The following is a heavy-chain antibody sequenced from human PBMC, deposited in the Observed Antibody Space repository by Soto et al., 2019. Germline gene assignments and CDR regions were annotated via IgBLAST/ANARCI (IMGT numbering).Heavy chain of an antibody. Sequence: VQLVESGGGLVQPGGSLRLSCAASGFTFSSYWMHWVRQAPGKGLVWVSRINSDGSSTSYADSVKGRFTISRDNAKNTLYLQMNSLRAEDTAVYYCARVADYYGSGSPTDWYFDLWGRGTLVTVSS. CDR1: GFTFSSYW. J-gene: IGHJ2*01. CDR2: INSDGSST. CDR3: ARVADYYGSGSPTDWYFDL. D-gene: IGHD3-10*01. V-gene: IGHV3-74*01.